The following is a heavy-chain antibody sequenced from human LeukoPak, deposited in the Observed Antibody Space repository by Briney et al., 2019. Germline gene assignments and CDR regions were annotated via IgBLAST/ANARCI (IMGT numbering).Heavy chain of an antibody. CDR3: AKARGSSVYEPFDY. V-gene: IGHV3-23*01. Sequence: GGSLRLSCAASGFAFNTYAMTWVRQAPEKGLQWVSTISTSGRATYYADSMEGRFTISRDNSKNTLYLQMNSLRADDTAVYYCAKARGSSVYEPFDYWGQGTQVTVSP. D-gene: IGHD5/OR15-5a*01. CDR2: ISTSGRAT. CDR1: GFAFNTYA. J-gene: IGHJ4*02.